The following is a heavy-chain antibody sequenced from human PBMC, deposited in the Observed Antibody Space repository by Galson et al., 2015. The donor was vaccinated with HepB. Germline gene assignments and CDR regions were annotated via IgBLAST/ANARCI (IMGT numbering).Heavy chain of an antibody. Sequence: SLRLSCAASGFTFSSYSMNWVRQAPGKGLEWVSSISSSSSYIYYADSVKGRFTISRDNAKNSLYLQMNSLRAEDTAVYYCARDRMGRAMDVWGKGTTVTVSS. CDR1: GFTFSSYS. CDR3: ARDRMGRAMDV. D-gene: IGHD1-14*01. V-gene: IGHV3-21*01. J-gene: IGHJ6*03. CDR2: ISSSSSYI.